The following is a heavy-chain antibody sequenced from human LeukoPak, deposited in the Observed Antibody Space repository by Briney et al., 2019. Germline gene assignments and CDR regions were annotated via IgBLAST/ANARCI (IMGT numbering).Heavy chain of an antibody. D-gene: IGHD6-19*01. J-gene: IGHJ4*02. CDR3: ARESAVAAN. V-gene: IGHV1-2*02. Sequence: EASVKVSCKASGYTFTGYYIHWVRQAPGQGLEWMGWINPNSGGTNYAQKFQGRVTMTRDTSISTAYMELSRLRSDDTAVYYCARESAVAANWGQGTLVTVSS. CDR1: GYTFTGYY. CDR2: INPNSGGT.